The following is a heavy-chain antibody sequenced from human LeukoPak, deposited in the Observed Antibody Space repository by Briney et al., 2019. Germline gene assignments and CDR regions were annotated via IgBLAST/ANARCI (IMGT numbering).Heavy chain of an antibody. CDR3: GRFGYVSAVDP. V-gene: IGHV3-7*01. CDR1: GFAFSSYW. J-gene: IGHJ5*02. CDR2: IEPAGSAT. D-gene: IGHD2-15*01. Sequence: GGSLRLSCGASGFAFSSYWMTWLRQAPGKGLEFVANIEPAGSATYYADSVKGRFTISRDNTKNLLYLQMNSLTAEDSAVYHCGRFGYVSAVDPWGQGALSPSPQ.